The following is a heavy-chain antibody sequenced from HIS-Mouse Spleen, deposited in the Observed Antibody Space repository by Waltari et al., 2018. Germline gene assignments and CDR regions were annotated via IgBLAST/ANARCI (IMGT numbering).Heavy chain of an antibody. CDR2: MNPNSGNT. D-gene: IGHD4-4*01. Sequence: QVQLVQSGAEVKKPGASVKVSCKASGYTFTSYDINCVRQATGQGLEWMGWMNPNSGNTGYAQKFQGRVTMTRNTSISTAYMELSSLRAEDTAVYYCARGHDYSNYFDYWGQGTLVTVSS. CDR3: ARGHDYSNYFDY. CDR1: GYTFTSYD. J-gene: IGHJ4*02. V-gene: IGHV1-8*01.